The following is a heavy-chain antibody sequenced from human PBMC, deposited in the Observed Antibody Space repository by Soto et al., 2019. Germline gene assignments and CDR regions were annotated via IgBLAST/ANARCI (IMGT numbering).Heavy chain of an antibody. V-gene: IGHV4-4*02. CDR3: ATQGFYRMGV. CDR2: IHHSGAT. Sequence: QVQLQESGPGLVQPSGTLSLTCAVSGDSITGDNWWSWVRQPPGKGLEWIGEIHHSGATNYNPSLKSRVTISVDASKNQFSRKLNSVTAADTAMFYCATQGFYRMGVWGRGTTVTVSS. CDR1: GDSITGDNW. J-gene: IGHJ6*02.